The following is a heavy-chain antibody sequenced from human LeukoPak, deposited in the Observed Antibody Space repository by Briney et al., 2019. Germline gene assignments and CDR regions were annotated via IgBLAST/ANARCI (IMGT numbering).Heavy chain of an antibody. CDR1: GYTISNYY. V-gene: IGHV1-2*02. CDR2: INPKSGGT. Sequence: ASVKVSCTTSGYTISNYYMHWGRQAPGQGPEWMGWINPKSGGTDYAQRFQGRVTMTRDTSISTAYMELSGLRSDDTAVYYCARDGVYSTNFDAFDIWGQGTMVTVSS. J-gene: IGHJ3*02. CDR3: ARDGVYSTNFDAFDI. D-gene: IGHD6-13*01.